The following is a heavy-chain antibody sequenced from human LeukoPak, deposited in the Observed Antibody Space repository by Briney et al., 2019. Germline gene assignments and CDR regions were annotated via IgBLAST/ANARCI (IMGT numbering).Heavy chain of an antibody. Sequence: SGGSLRLSCAASGFTFSSYAMSWVRQAPGKGLEWVSAISGSGGSTYYADSVKGRFTISRDNSKNTLYLQMNSLRAEDTAVYYCAKGRDIVVVPAALDYWGQGTLVTVSS. CDR2: ISGSGGST. CDR1: GFTFSSYA. D-gene: IGHD2-2*01. V-gene: IGHV3-23*01. J-gene: IGHJ4*02. CDR3: AKGRDIVVVPAALDY.